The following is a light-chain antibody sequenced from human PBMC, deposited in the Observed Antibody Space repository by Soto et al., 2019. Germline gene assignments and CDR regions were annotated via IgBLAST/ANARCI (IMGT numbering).Light chain of an antibody. V-gene: IGLV7-46*01. CDR1: TGAVTSGHY. CDR3: LLSYSGARPHVV. Sequence: QAVVTQEPSLTVSPGGTVTLTCGSSTGAVTSGHYPYWFQQKPGQAPRTLIYDTSNKHSWTPARFSGSLLGGKAALTLSGAQSEDEAEYYCLLSYSGARPHVVFGGGTKLT. J-gene: IGLJ2*01. CDR2: DTS.